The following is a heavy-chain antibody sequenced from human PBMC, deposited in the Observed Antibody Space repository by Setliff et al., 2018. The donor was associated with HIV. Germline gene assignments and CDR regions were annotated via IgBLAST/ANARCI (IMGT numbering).Heavy chain of an antibody. Sequence: PSETLSLTCTVSGGSISSYYWGWIRQPPGKGLEWIGSIYHSGSTYYNPSLKSRVTISVDTSKNQFSLRLSSVTAADTAVYYCARSYYYGSPHMDVWGKGTTVTVSS. D-gene: IGHD3-10*01. V-gene: IGHV4-38-2*02. J-gene: IGHJ6*03. CDR2: IYHSGST. CDR1: GGSISSYY. CDR3: ARSYYYGSPHMDV.